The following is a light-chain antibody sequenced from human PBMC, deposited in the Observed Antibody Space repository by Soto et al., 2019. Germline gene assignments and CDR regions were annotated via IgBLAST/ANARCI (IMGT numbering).Light chain of an antibody. Sequence: QSALTQPRSVSGSPGQSVTISCSGTSSDVGGYNYVSWYQQHPGKAPKVMIYDVTKRPSGIPDRFSGSKSGNTASLTISGLQAEEEADYYCCSYGGSNGVAFGGGTKLTVL. CDR3: CSYGGSNGVA. CDR2: DVT. V-gene: IGLV2-11*01. J-gene: IGLJ2*01. CDR1: SSDVGGYNY.